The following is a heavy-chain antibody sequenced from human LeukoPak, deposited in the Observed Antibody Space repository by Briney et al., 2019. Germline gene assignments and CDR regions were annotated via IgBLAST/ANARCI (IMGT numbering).Heavy chain of an antibody. CDR2: IIPILGIA. V-gene: IGHV1-69*04. J-gene: IGHJ6*02. CDR1: GGTFSSYA. Sequence: GASVKVSCKASGGTFSSYAISWVRQAPGQGLEWMGRIIPILGIANYTQTFQGRVTITADKSTSTAYMELSSLRSEDTAVYYCARGFMVRGVIGYGMDVWGQGITVTVSS. D-gene: IGHD3-10*01. CDR3: ARGFMVRGVIGYGMDV.